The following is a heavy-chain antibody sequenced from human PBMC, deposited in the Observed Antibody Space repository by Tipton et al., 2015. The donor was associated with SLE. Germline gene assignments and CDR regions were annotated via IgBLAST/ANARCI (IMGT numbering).Heavy chain of an antibody. Sequence: SLRLSCAASGFTFTDSYMTWIRQAPGKGLEWVSYINTIGTSKYYADSVKGRFTISRDNAKNSLYLQMNSLRAEDMAVYYCARDDSFRHYYHGMDVWGQGTTVTVSS. J-gene: IGHJ6*02. CDR2: INTIGTSK. V-gene: IGHV3-11*01. CDR1: GFTFTDSY. CDR3: ARDDSFRHYYHGMDV. D-gene: IGHD2-21*01.